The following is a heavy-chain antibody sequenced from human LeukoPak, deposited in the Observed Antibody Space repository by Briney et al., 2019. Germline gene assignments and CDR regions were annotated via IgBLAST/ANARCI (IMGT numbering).Heavy chain of an antibody. V-gene: IGHV3-23*01. D-gene: IGHD3-16*01. CDR2: IRGNGDT. J-gene: IGHJ4*02. Sequence: PGGSLRLSCAASGVSFSSFAVSWVRQGPARGLECVSSIRGNGDTFYADSVKGLFTLSSDSSTNTVYFQLNNLRVEDTAIYYCARASWVSSTDAVRWGQGTLVTVSS. CDR1: GVSFSSFA. CDR3: ARASWVSSTDAVR.